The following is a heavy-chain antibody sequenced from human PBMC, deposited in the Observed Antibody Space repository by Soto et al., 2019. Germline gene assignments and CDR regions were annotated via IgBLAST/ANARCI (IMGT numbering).Heavy chain of an antibody. CDR2: IYSGGST. D-gene: IGHD6-13*01. Sequence: GGSLSLSCAASGFTVSSNYMSWVRQAPGKGLEWVSVIYSGGSTYYADSVKGRFTISRDNSKNTLYLQMNSLRAEDTAVYYCARDGASSWSLGAFDIWGQGTMVTVSS. CDR1: GFTVSSNY. J-gene: IGHJ3*02. CDR3: ARDGASSWSLGAFDI. V-gene: IGHV3-66*01.